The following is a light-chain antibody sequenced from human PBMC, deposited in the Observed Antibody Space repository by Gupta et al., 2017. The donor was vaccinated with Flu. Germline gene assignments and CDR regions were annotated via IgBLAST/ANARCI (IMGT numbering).Light chain of an antibody. CDR3: NSPDSTDNHQAV. Sequence: KVTIQCEGYSLGNCYSNCFHQKPGHASVLVIYAKHIRPAGIPDQFSGSSSGNTASLTITGAQAEDEADYYCNSPDSTDNHQAVFGGGTKLTVL. V-gene: IGLV3-19*01. J-gene: IGLJ2*01. CDR1: SLGNCY. CDR2: AKH.